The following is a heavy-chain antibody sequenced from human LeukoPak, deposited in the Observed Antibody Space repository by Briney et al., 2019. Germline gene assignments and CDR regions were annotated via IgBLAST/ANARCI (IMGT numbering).Heavy chain of an antibody. CDR2: IYYSGST. CDR1: GGSMKSYY. CDR3: ARVGGMLTINNEAFDI. J-gene: IGHJ3*02. D-gene: IGHD3-16*01. Sequence: SETLSLTCTVSGGSMKSYYWNWIRQPPGKGLEWMGYIYYSGSTNYNPSLKSRVTISVDTSKNQFSLKLTSVTAADTAIYYCARVGGMLTINNEAFDIWGQGTVVTVS. V-gene: IGHV4-59*01.